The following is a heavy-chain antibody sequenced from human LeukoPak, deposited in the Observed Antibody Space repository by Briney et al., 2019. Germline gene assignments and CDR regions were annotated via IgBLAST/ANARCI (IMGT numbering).Heavy chain of an antibody. J-gene: IGHJ4*02. CDR2: IKQDGTEI. CDR3: ARALKGTTVITHSVGY. D-gene: IGHD4-17*01. CDR1: GFTFNNYW. V-gene: IGHV3-7*01. Sequence: GGSLRLSCAASGFTFNNYWMTWFRQAPGKGLEWVANIKQDGTEIFYVDSVKGRFTISRDNAKNSLYLQMYSLRDEDTAVYYCARALKGTTVITHSVGYWGQGTLVTVSS.